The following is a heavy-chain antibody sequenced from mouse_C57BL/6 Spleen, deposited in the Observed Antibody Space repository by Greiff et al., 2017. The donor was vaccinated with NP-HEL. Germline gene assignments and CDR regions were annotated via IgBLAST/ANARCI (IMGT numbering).Heavy chain of an antibody. V-gene: IGHV1-22*01. CDR2: INPNNGGT. CDR1: GYTFTDYN. J-gene: IGHJ1*03. Sequence: VQLQQSGPELVKPGASVKMSCKASGYTFTDYNMHWVKQSHGKSLEWIGYINPNNGGTSYNQKFKGKATLTVNKSSSTAYMELRSLTSEDSAVYYCAREGYYGSSPYWYFDVWGTGTTVTVSS. CDR3: AREGYYGSSPYWYFDV. D-gene: IGHD1-1*01.